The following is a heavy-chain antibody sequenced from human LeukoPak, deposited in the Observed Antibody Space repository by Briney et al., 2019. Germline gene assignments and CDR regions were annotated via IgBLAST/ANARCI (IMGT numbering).Heavy chain of an antibody. J-gene: IGHJ4*02. CDR1: GFIFSGHW. Sequence: PGGSLRLSCAASGFIFSGHWMTWVRQAPGKGPEWVANIKEDGSRKNYVDSVKGRFTISRDNTKNSLYLQMTSLRAEDTAMYYCATPLDYRDSSGFHQGGGWGQGTLVTVSS. V-gene: IGHV3-7*03. D-gene: IGHD3-22*01. CDR3: ATPLDYRDSSGFHQGGG. CDR2: IKEDGSRK.